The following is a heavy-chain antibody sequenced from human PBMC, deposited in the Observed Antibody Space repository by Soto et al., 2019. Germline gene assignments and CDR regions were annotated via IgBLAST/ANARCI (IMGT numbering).Heavy chain of an antibody. J-gene: IGHJ5*02. CDR2: ISSSSSTI. D-gene: IGHD3-3*01. V-gene: IGHV3-48*02. Sequence: EVQVVESGGGLVQPGGSLRLSCAASGFTFSSNSMNWVRQAPGKGLEWISYISSSSSTIYADSVKGRFTSARDNAKNSLYLQMNSLSDEDTAVYYCARVIWSGHLTSDLWGQGTLVTVSS. CDR1: GFTFSSNS. CDR3: ARVIWSGHLTSDL.